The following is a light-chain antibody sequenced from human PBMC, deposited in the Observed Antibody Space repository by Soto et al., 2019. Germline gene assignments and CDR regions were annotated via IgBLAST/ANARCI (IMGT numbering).Light chain of an antibody. J-gene: IGKJ4*01. CDR3: QQYDSSPST. CDR1: QRISTSD. V-gene: IGKV3-20*01. Sequence: ENVLTQSPGTLSLSPGERATLSCRASQRISTSDLAWYQQKPGQAPRLLIYGAFSRATGIADRFSGSGSGTDFTLTISRLEPEDIAVYYCQQYDSSPSTFGGGTKVEIK. CDR2: GAF.